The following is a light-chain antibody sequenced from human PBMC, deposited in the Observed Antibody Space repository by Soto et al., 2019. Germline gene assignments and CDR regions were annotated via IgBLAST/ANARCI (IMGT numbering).Light chain of an antibody. Sequence: EIVLTQSPGTLSLSPRERATLSCRASQSVSSRCLAWYQQKPGQAPRLLLYGASSRATGIPDRFSGSESGTDFTLTISRLEPEEFAVYYCQQYGTSPRTFGQGTRVEIK. V-gene: IGKV3-20*01. CDR3: QQYGTSPRT. CDR1: QSVSSRC. CDR2: GAS. J-gene: IGKJ1*01.